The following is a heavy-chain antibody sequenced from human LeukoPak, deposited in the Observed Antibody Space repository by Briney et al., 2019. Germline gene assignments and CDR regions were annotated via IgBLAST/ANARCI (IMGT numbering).Heavy chain of an antibody. CDR3: ERGTRRVVTAIQPFDY. J-gene: IGHJ4*02. CDR1: GFTFNSYS. Sequence: GGSLRLSCVASGFTFNSYSMNWVRQAPGKGLEWVASISSSSYIYYVDSVKGRFTISRDNAKNSLYLQMNSLRAEDTAVYYCERGTRRVVTAIQPFDYWGQGTLVTVSS. V-gene: IGHV3-21*01. D-gene: IGHD2-21*02. CDR2: ISSSSYI.